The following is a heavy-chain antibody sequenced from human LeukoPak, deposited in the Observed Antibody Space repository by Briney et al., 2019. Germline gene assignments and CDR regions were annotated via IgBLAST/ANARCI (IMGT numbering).Heavy chain of an antibody. CDR2: ISSSGSTI. J-gene: IGHJ5*02. D-gene: IGHD3-9*01. V-gene: IGHV3-11*01. CDR3: VRYGTPYYDILTGENWFDP. Sequence: PGGSLRLSCAASGFTFSDYYMSWIRQAPGKGLEWVSYISSSGSTIYYADSVKGRFTISRDNAKNSLYLQMNSLRAEDTAVYYCVRYGTPYYDILTGENWFDPWGQGTLVTVSS. CDR1: GFTFSDYY.